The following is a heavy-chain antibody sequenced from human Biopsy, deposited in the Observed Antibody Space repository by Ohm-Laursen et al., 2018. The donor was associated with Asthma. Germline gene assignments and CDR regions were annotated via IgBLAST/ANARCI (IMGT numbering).Heavy chain of an antibody. CDR2: INSVFGTT. D-gene: IGHD2-15*01. CDR3: ARKAGSCISRTCYSLDF. V-gene: IGHV1-69*01. Sequence: SVKLSCKSLGGTFNTYVIGWVRLAPGQGLGWMGGINSVFGTTTYPQKFQDRVTITADDSTSTVYMELSSLRSEDTAVYYCARKAGSCISRTCYSLDFWGQGTLVTVSS. CDR1: GGTFNTYV. J-gene: IGHJ4*02.